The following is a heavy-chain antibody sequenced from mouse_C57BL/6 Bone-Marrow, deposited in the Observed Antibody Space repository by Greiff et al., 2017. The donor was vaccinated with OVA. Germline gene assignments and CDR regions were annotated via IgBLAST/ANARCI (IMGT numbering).Heavy chain of an antibody. J-gene: IGHJ1*03. CDR3: AFYYGSSYRYFDV. Sequence: VQLQQSGPELVKPGASVKISCKASGYSFTDYNMNWVKQSNGKSLEWIGVINPNYGTTSFNQKFKGKSTLTVDQSSSTAYMQLNSLTSEDSAVYYCAFYYGSSYRYFDVWGTGTTVTVSS. D-gene: IGHD1-1*01. V-gene: IGHV1-39*01. CDR2: INPNYGTT. CDR1: GYSFTDYN.